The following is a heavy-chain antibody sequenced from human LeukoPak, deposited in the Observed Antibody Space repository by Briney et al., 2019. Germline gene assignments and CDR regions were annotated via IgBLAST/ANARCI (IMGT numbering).Heavy chain of an antibody. D-gene: IGHD1-1*01. CDR1: GGSFSGYY. J-gene: IGHJ4*02. V-gene: IGHV4-34*01. Sequence: PSETLSLTCAVYGGSFSGYYWSWIRQPPGKGLEGIGEINHSGSTNYNPSLKSRVTISVDTSKDQFSLKLSSVTAADTAVYYCARGATTDFDYWGQGTLVTVSS. CDR2: INHSGST. CDR3: ARGATTDFDY.